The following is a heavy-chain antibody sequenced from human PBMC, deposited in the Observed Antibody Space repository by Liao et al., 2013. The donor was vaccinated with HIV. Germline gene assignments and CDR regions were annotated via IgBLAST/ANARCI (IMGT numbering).Heavy chain of an antibody. V-gene: IGHV4-30-4*08. CDR1: GGSINSNTYY. Sequence: QLQLQESGPGLVKPSETLSLTCNISGGSINSNTYYWGWIRQPPGKGLEWVGYIHYSGTTYYNPSLKSRVTISVDTSKNQFCLNLTSVTAADTAVYYCARAGGRSSFFDPWGREPWSPSPQ. D-gene: IGHD6-13*01. CDR3: ARAGGRSSFFDP. CDR2: IHYSGTT. J-gene: IGHJ5*02.